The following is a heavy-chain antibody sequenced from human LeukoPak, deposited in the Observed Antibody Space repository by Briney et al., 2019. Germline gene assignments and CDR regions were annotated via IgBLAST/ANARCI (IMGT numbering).Heavy chain of an antibody. CDR2: INHSGST. V-gene: IGHV4-34*01. CDR1: GGSFSGYY. D-gene: IGHD6-13*01. CDR3: ARVVAAAGNNWFAP. Sequence: SETLSLTCAVYGGSFSGYYWSWIRQPPGKGLEWIGEINHSGSTNNNPSLKTRLSISVDTSKNQFSLKLNSVTAADTAVYYCARVVAAAGNNWFAPWGQGTLVTVSS. J-gene: IGHJ5*02.